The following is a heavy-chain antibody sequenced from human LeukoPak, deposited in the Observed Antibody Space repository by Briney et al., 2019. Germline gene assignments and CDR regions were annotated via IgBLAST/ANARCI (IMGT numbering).Heavy chain of an antibody. V-gene: IGHV4-38-2*02. CDR3: ARVHPGYYGSGSYYDY. J-gene: IGHJ4*02. CDR2: IYHSGST. Sequence: PSETLSLTCTVSGYSISSGYYWGWIRQPPGKGLEWIGSIYHSGSTYYNPSLKSRVTISVDTSKNQFSLKLSSVTAADTAVYYCARVHPGYYGSGSYYDYWGQGTLVTASS. D-gene: IGHD3-10*01. CDR1: GYSISSGYY.